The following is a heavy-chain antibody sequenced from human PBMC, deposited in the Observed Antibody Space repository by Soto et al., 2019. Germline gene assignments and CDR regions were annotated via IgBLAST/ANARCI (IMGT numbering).Heavy chain of an antibody. Sequence: SETLSLTCTVSGGSISSGGYYWSWIRQHPGKGLEWIGYIYYSGSTYYNPSLKSRVTISVDTSKNQFSLKLSSVTAADTAVYYCASGYSSGWPQNGGDYYYYGMDVWGQGTTVTVSS. CDR1: GGSISSGGYY. D-gene: IGHD6-19*01. J-gene: IGHJ6*02. CDR3: ASGYSSGWPQNGGDYYYYGMDV. CDR2: IYYSGST. V-gene: IGHV4-31*03.